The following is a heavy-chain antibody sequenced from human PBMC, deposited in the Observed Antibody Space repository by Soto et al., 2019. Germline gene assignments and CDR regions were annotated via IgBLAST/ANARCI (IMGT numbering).Heavy chain of an antibody. CDR1: GDSVNVGDHY. D-gene: IGHD3-10*01. CDR3: AREEVAYFGSGSHNWFDP. Sequence: QVQLQEPGPGLVKPSQTLSLTCTVSGDSVNVGDHYWSWIRQFPGRGLEWIGYISYSGNTYYNPSLKGRVTLSLDISKGQFSLKLASVTAADTAVYYCAREEVAYFGSGSHNWFDPWGQGTLVTVSS. CDR2: ISYSGNT. V-gene: IGHV4-31*03. J-gene: IGHJ5*02.